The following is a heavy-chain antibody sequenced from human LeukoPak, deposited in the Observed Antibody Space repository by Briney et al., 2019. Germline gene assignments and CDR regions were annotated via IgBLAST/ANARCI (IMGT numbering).Heavy chain of an antibody. V-gene: IGHV4-39*07. CDR1: GGSISSSSYY. D-gene: IGHD3-10*01. J-gene: IGHJ4*02. CDR2: IYYSGST. CDR3: ARSITMVRGVIVGYFDY. Sequence: PSETLSLTCTVSGGSISSSSYYWGWIRQPPGKGLEWIGSIYYSGSTYYNPSLKSRVTISVDTSKNQFSLKLSSVTAADTAVYYCARSITMVRGVIVGYFDYWGQGTLVTVSS.